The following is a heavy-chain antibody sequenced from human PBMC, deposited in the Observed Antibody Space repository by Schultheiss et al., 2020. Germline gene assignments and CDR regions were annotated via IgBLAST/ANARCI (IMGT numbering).Heavy chain of an antibody. CDR1: GYSFSNYW. CDR3: ARHPGWAAPPPDY. V-gene: IGHV5-51*01. Sequence: GGSLRLSCKGSGYSFSNYWIGWVRQMPGKGLEWMGIIYPGDSDTNYSPSFQGQVTISADKSISTAYLQWSSLKASDTAMYYCARHPGWAAPPPDYWGQGTLVTVSS. CDR2: IYPGDSDT. J-gene: IGHJ4*02. D-gene: IGHD6-19*01.